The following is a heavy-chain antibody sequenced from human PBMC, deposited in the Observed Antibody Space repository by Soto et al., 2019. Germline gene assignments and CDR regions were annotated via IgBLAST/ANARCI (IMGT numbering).Heavy chain of an antibody. D-gene: IGHD4-17*01. CDR1: GFSLSTSGVG. V-gene: IGHV2-5*02. J-gene: IGHJ4*02. CDR3: AHKGGGDYIIDY. Sequence: QITLKESGPTLVKPTQTLTLTCTFSGFSLSTSGVGVGWIRQPRGKALEWLAVIYWDDSKHYSPSLKSRLTITKDTSKNQVVFTMTNMDPVDTATYYCAHKGGGDYIIDYWSQGTLVTVSS. CDR2: IYWDDSK.